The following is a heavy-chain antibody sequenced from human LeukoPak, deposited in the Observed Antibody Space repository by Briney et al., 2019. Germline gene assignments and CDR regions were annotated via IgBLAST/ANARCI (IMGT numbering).Heavy chain of an antibody. Sequence: PGGSLRLSCAASGFTFSSYGMHWVRQASGKGLEWVAVIWYGGSNKYYADSVKGRFTISRDNSKNTLYLQMNSLRAEDTAVYYCAKDMYSSSLYVLDYWGQGTLVTVSS. J-gene: IGHJ4*02. CDR3: AKDMYSSSLYVLDY. D-gene: IGHD6-13*01. CDR2: IWYGGSNK. V-gene: IGHV3-30*02. CDR1: GFTFSSYG.